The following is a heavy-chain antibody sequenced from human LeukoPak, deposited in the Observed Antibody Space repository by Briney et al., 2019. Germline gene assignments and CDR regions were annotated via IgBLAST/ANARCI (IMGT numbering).Heavy chain of an antibody. J-gene: IGHJ4*02. CDR3: ARAPYCSDIRCYKDY. D-gene: IGHD2-2*02. CDR2: IKPDGSEK. CDR1: GFTFSSYA. Sequence: GGSLRLSCAASGFTFSSYAMHWVRQAPGKGLEWVANIKPDGSEKYYVDSVKGRFTISRDNAKNSLYLQMNSLRAEDTAVYYCARAPYCSDIRCYKDYWGQGTLVTVSS. V-gene: IGHV3-7*01.